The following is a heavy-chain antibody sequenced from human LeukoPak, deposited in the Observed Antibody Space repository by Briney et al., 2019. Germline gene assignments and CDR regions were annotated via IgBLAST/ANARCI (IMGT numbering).Heavy chain of an antibody. J-gene: IGHJ6*03. CDR1: GFTVSSNY. V-gene: IGHV3-48*01. D-gene: IGHD3-3*01. CDR2: IRSSVSTI. Sequence: PGGSLRLSCAASGFTVSSNYMSWVRQAPGKGLEWVSYIRSSVSTIYYADSVKGRFTISRDNAKNSLYLQMNSLRAEDTAVYYCARDAEYYDFWSGYLNYYMDVWGKGTTVSVSS. CDR3: ARDAEYYDFWSGYLNYYMDV.